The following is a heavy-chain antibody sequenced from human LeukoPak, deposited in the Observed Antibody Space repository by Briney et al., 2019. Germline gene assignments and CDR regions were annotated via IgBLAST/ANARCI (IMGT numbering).Heavy chain of an antibody. D-gene: IGHD6-13*01. V-gene: IGHV4-59*01. Sequence: SETLSLTCTVSGGSISSYYWSWIRQPPGKGLEWIGYIYYSGSTNYNPSLKSRVTISVDTSKNQFSLKLSSVTAADTAVYYCARAYSSSFWWFDPWGQGTLVTVSS. CDR2: IYYSGST. CDR3: ARAYSSSFWWFDP. CDR1: GGSISSYY. J-gene: IGHJ5*02.